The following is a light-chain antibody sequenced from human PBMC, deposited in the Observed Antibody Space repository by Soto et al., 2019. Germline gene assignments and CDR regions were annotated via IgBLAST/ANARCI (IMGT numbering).Light chain of an antibody. CDR3: GSYAGSKEWL. CDR1: SSDVGGYNY. V-gene: IGLV2-8*01. J-gene: IGLJ3*02. Sequence: QSALTQPPSASGSPGQSVAISCTGTSSDVGGYNYVSWYQQHPGKAPKLMIYEVNKRPSEVPDRFSGSKSGNTASLTVSGLQAEDEADYYCGSYAGSKEWLFGGGTKLTVL. CDR2: EVN.